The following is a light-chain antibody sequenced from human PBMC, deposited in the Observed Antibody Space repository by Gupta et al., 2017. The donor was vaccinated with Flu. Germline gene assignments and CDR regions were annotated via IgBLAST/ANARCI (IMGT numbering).Light chain of an antibody. J-gene: IGKJ2*01. V-gene: IGKV1-39*01. CDR2: AAS. CDR1: QTIGKY. Sequence: PSSLSASVGDSVTITCRASQTIGKYLNWYQQKAGTAPKLLIFAASTLQSGVPSRFSGDGAGRDFTLTINSLRPEDFATYYCQQSDRNPYNFGQGT. CDR3: QQSDRNPYN.